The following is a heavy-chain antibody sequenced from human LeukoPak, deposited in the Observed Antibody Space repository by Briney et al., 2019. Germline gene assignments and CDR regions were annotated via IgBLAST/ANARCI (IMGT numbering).Heavy chain of an antibody. J-gene: IGHJ4*02. V-gene: IGHV4-34*01. CDR3: ARAEYCGGDCYPYFDY. CDR1: GGSFSGYY. CDR2: INHSGST. Sequence: SETLSLTCAVYGGSFSGYYWSWIRQPPGKGLEWIGEINHSGSTNYNPSLKSRVTISVDTSKNQFSLKLSSVTAADTAVYYCARAEYCGGDCYPYFDYWGQGTLVTVSS. D-gene: IGHD2-21*02.